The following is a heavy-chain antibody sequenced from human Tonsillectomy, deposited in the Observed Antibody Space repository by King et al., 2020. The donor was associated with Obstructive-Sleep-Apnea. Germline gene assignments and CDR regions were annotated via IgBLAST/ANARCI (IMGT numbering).Heavy chain of an antibody. CDR2: IYSGDSDT. CDR1: GYSFADYW. J-gene: IGHJ5*02. Sequence: QLVQSGAEVKKPGESLKISCKGFGYSFADYWLVWVRQMPGKGLEWMGIIYSGDSDTRYSPSFQGQVTISVDKSISSSYLQWSSLKASDTAIYYCARLTHDGRNWHDNWFDPWGQGTLVTVSS. V-gene: IGHV5-51*01. D-gene: IGHD1-1*01. CDR3: ARLTHDGRNWHDNWFDP.